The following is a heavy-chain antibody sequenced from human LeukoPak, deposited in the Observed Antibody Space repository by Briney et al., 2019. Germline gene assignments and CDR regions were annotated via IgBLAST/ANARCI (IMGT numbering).Heavy chain of an antibody. D-gene: IGHD3-10*01. CDR3: ARDRLGIPPDY. CDR2: IYYRGST. V-gene: IGHV4-59*11. Sequence: PGGSLRLSCAGSGFTFSSHWIGWIRQPPGKGLEWIGYIYYRGSTNYNPSLKSRVTISINTSKNQFSLKLSSVTAADTAVYYCARDRLGIPPDYWGQGTLVTVSS. CDR1: GFTFSSHW. J-gene: IGHJ4*02.